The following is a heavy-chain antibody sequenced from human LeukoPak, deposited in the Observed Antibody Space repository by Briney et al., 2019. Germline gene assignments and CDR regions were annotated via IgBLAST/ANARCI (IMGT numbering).Heavy chain of an antibody. CDR3: TKVSVPAAMGRFGY. J-gene: IGHJ4*02. Sequence: PGGSLRLSCAASGFTLSSYAMSWVRQAPGKGLEWVSTISGSGGSTYYADSVKGRFTISRDNSKNTLYLQMNSLRAEDTAVYHCTKVSVPAAMGRFGYWGQGTLVTVSS. D-gene: IGHD2-2*01. CDR1: GFTLSSYA. V-gene: IGHV3-23*01. CDR2: ISGSGGST.